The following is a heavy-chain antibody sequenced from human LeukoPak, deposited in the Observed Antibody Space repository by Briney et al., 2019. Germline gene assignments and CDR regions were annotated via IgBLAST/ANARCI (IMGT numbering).Heavy chain of an antibody. CDR2: IGSDTNT. V-gene: IGHV3-23*01. CDR3: VEDLFRWSFDS. J-gene: IGHJ4*02. CDR1: GFTFSRNA. Sequence: PGGSLRLSCAASGFTFSRNAMGWVRQAPGKGLEWVSAIGSDTNTHYADSVKGRFTISRDNTQNTLSLQMSSLRAEDTAVYYCVEDLFRWSFDSWGQGILVTVSS. D-gene: IGHD2-21*01.